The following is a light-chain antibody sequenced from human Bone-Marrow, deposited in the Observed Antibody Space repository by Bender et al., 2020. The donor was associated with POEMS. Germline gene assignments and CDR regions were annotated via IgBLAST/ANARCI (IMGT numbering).Light chain of an antibody. CDR2: EGN. Sequence: QSALTQPASVSGSPGQSITISCTGSSSDVGTYKLVSWCQQHPGKAPKLIIFEGNKRPSGVSDRFSGSKSGNTASLTISGLRAEDEADYHCCSWTSISSWVFGGGTKLTVL. CDR3: CSWTSISSWV. CDR1: SSDVGTYKL. J-gene: IGLJ3*02. V-gene: IGLV2-23*01.